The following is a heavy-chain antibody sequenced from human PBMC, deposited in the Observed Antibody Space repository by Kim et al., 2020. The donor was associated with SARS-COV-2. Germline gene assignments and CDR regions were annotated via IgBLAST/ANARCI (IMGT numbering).Heavy chain of an antibody. D-gene: IGHD3-10*01. V-gene: IGHV3-21*01. J-gene: IGHJ4*02. Sequence: AGSVKGRFTISRDNAKNSLYLQMNSLRAEDTAVYYCARDQTMVRGVKIFYWGQGTLVTVSS. CDR3: ARDQTMVRGVKIFY.